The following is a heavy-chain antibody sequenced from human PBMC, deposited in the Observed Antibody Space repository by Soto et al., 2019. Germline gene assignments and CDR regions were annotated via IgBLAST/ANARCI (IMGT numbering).Heavy chain of an antibody. V-gene: IGHV3-23*01. J-gene: IGHJ4*02. CDR2: LSGSGGST. Sequence: GGSLRLSCAASGFTFSSYAMSWVRQAPGKGLEWVSALSGSGGSTYYADSVKGRFTISRDNSKNMLYLQMNSLRAEDTAVYYCAKAYSGSWPIDYGGQGSLVTVSS. CDR3: AKAYSGSWPIDY. D-gene: IGHD6-13*01. CDR1: GFTFSSYA.